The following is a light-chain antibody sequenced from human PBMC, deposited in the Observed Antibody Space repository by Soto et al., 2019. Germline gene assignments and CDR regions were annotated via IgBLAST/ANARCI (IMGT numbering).Light chain of an antibody. Sequence: EIVLKQSPDTLSLSPGERATLSCRASQSVRSNYLAWYQQKPGQAPRFLIYDASSRATGIPDRFSGSGSGTDFTLTISSLEPEDFAVYYCQQYGSKPLTFGGGTKVDIK. CDR2: DAS. J-gene: IGKJ4*01. CDR1: QSVRSNY. V-gene: IGKV3-20*01. CDR3: QQYGSKPLT.